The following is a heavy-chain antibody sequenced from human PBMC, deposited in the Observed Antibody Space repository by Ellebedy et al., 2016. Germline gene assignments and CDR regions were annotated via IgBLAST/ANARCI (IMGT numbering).Heavy chain of an antibody. CDR1: GGSISSYY. D-gene: IGHD6-19*01. CDR3: ARGVAVAGIDYYYYGMDV. J-gene: IGHJ6*02. Sequence: SETLSLTXTVSGGSISSYYWSWIRQPPGKGLEWIGYIYYSGSTNYNPSLKSRVTISVDTSKNQFSLKLSSVTAADTAVYYCARGVAVAGIDYYYYGMDVWGQGTTVTVSS. V-gene: IGHV4-59*01. CDR2: IYYSGST.